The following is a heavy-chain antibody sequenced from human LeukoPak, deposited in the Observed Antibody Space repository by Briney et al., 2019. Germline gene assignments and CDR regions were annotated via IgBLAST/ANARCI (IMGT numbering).Heavy chain of an antibody. CDR2: IIPILGIA. CDR1: GGTFSSYA. V-gene: IGHV1-69*04. CDR3: ARSKEFLYQLLLDY. Sequence: PRASVKVSCKASGGTFSSYAISWVRQAPGQGLEWMGRIIPILGIANYAQKFQGRVTITADKSTSTAYMELSSLRSEDTAVYYCARSKEFLYQLLLDYWGQGTLVTVSS. D-gene: IGHD2-2*01. J-gene: IGHJ4*02.